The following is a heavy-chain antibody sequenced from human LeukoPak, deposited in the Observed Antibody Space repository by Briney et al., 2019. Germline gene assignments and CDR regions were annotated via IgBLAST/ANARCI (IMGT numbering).Heavy chain of an antibody. V-gene: IGHV4-34*01. CDR3: ARRLGYSSLHWFDP. CDR1: GGSFSGYY. CDR2: INHSGST. Sequence: SETLSLTCAVYGGSFSGYYWSWIRQPPGKGLEWIGEINHSGSTNYNPSLKSRVTISVDTSKNQFSLKLSSVTAADTAVYYRARRLGYSSLHWFDPWGQGTLVTVSS. J-gene: IGHJ5*02. D-gene: IGHD6-19*01.